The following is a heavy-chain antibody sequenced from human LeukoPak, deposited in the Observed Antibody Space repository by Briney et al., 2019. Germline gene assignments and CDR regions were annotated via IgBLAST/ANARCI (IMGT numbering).Heavy chain of an antibody. Sequence: SETLSLTCSVSGGSISSYYWSWIRQPPGKGLEWIGYIYYSGSTKYNPSLKSRVTISVDTSKNQFPLKLSSVTAADTAVYYCARESHDAFDIWGQGTMVTVSS. CDR1: GGSISSYY. CDR3: ARESHDAFDI. J-gene: IGHJ3*02. V-gene: IGHV4-59*01. CDR2: IYYSGST.